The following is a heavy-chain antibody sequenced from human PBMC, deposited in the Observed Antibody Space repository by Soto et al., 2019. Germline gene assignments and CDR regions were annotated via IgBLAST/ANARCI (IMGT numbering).Heavy chain of an antibody. CDR3: AKEVSLGSTVDLGY. Sequence: LRLSCAASGFTFSIFAMSWVRQCPGKGLEWVSTISGSGGSTYYADAVKGRFTISRDNSMGTLYLQMKSLRVEDTAIYYCAKEVSLGSTVDLGYWGQGALVTVSS. V-gene: IGHV3-23*01. J-gene: IGHJ4*02. CDR2: ISGSGGST. CDR1: GFTFSIFA. D-gene: IGHD7-27*01.